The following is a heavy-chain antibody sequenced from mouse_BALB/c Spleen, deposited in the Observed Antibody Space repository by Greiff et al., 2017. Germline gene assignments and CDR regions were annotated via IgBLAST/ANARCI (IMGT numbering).Heavy chain of an antibody. D-gene: IGHD2-10*01. J-gene: IGHJ2*01. V-gene: IGHV5-6*01. CDR2: ISSGGSYT. CDR3: ATYYGNYGYFDY. Sequence: DVHLVESGGGLVKPGGSLKLSCAASGFTFSSYGMSWVRQTPDKRLEWVATISSGGSYTYYPDSVKGRFTISRDNAKNTLYLQMSSLKSEDTAMYYCATYYGNYGYFDYWGQGTTLTVSS. CDR1: GFTFSSYG.